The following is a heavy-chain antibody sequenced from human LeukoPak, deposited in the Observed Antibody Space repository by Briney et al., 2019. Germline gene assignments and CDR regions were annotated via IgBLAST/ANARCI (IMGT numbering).Heavy chain of an antibody. D-gene: IGHD2-21*01. Sequence: LSLTCTVSGGSISSGGYYWSWIRQHPGKGLEWVSAISGSDGSTYYADSVKGRFTISRDNSKNTLSLQMNSLRADDTAVYYCAKDLGATTGDFYFDYWGQGTLVTISS. J-gene: IGHJ4*02. CDR1: GGSISSGGYY. CDR3: AKDLGATTGDFYFDY. V-gene: IGHV3-23*01. CDR2: ISGSDGST.